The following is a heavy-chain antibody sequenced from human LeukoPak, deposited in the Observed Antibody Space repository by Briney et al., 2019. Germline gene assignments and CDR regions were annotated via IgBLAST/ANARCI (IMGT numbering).Heavy chain of an antibody. V-gene: IGHV4-59*01. CDR2: IYYSGST. J-gene: IGHJ5*02. CDR1: GLSISSYY. CDR3: AREMYSSSWYAYNWFDP. D-gene: IGHD6-13*01. Sequence: PSETLSLTCTVSGLSISSYYWSWIRQPPGKGLEWIGYIYYSGSTNYNPSLKSRVTISVDTSKNQFSLKLSSVTAADTAVYYCAREMYSSSWYAYNWFDPWGQGTLVTVSS.